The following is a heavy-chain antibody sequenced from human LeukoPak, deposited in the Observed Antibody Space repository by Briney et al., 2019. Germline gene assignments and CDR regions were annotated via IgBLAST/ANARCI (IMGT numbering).Heavy chain of an antibody. J-gene: IGHJ4*02. CDR2: IYYSGST. CDR1: GGSISSSSYY. V-gene: IGHV4-39*07. D-gene: IGHD6-6*01. Sequence: SETLSLTCTVSGGSISSSSYYWGWSRQPRGKGREWIERIYYSGSTYYNRSLKSRVTISVYTAKNQFSLKLSSVTAADTAVYYCARDLGPYSSSSEVRYWGQGTLVTVSS. CDR3: ARDLGPYSSSSEVRY.